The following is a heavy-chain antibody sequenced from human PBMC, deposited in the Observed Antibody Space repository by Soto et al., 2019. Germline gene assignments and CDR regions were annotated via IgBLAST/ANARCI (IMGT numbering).Heavy chain of an antibody. CDR1: GFTFSDYY. CDR2: ISSNSSYT. D-gene: IGHD1-26*01. J-gene: IGHJ5*02. Sequence: GGSLRLSCAASGFTFSDYYMSWIRQAPGKGLEWVSDISSNSSYTNYADSVKGRFTISRDNSKNMVYLQMNSLRVEDTAVYYCARRAEGSWYWIDPWGQGTPVTVSS. CDR3: ARRAEGSWYWIDP. V-gene: IGHV3-11*06.